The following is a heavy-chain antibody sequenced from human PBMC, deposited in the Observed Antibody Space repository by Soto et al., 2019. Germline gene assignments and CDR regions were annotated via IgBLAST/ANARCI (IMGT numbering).Heavy chain of an antibody. CDR3: AKTYYDFWSGYYPIDY. V-gene: IGHV3-21*01. J-gene: IGHJ4*02. CDR1: GFTFSSYN. Sequence: GGSLRLSCAASGFTFSSYNMNWVRQAPGKGLEWVSSISSGSSYIFYADSVKGRFTISRDNAKNSLYLQMNSLRAEDTAVYYCAKTYYDFWSGYYPIDYWGQGTLVTVSS. CDR2: ISSGSSYI. D-gene: IGHD3-3*01.